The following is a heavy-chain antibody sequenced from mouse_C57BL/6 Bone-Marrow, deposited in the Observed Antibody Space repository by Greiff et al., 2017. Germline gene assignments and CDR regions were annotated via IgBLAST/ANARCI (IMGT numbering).Heavy chain of an antibody. CDR3: AREGYGSSPYGYFDV. CDR1: GYTFTSYW. V-gene: IGHV1-69*01. D-gene: IGHD1-1*01. Sequence: QVQLQQPGAELVMPGASVKLSCKASGYTFTSYWMHWVKQRPGQGLEWIGEIDPSDSYTNYNQKFKGKSTLTVDKSSSTAYMQLSSLKSEDSAVYYCAREGYGSSPYGYFDVWGTGTTVTVSS. J-gene: IGHJ1*03. CDR2: IDPSDSYT.